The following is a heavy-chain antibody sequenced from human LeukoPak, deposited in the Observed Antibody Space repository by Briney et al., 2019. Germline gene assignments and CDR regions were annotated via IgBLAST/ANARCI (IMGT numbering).Heavy chain of an antibody. Sequence: SETLSLTCAVYGGSFSGYYWSWIRQPPGKGLEWIGEINHSGSTNYNPSLKSRVTISVDTSKNQFSLKLSSVTAADTAVYYCARSWATSDAFDTWGQGTMVTVSS. V-gene: IGHV4-34*01. CDR1: GGSFSGYY. CDR2: INHSGST. J-gene: IGHJ3*02. CDR3: ARSWATSDAFDT. D-gene: IGHD5-12*01.